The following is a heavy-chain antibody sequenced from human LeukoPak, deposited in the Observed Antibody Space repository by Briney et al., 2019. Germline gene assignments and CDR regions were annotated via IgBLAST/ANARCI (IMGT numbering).Heavy chain of an antibody. V-gene: IGHV4-59*01. D-gene: IGHD6-13*01. CDR2: IYYTGST. CDR1: GGSISSYY. Sequence: SETLSLTCTVSGGSISSYYWSWIRQPPGKGLEWIGYIYYTGSTNYNPSLKSRVTISVDTSKNQFSLKLSTVTAADTAVYYCARRIAAAGLYNWFDPWGQGPLVTVSS. CDR3: ARRIAAAGLYNWFDP. J-gene: IGHJ5*02.